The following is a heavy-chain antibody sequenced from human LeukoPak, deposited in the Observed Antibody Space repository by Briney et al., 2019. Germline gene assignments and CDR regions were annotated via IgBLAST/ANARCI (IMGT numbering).Heavy chain of an antibody. CDR3: AREKIGTGTVLGKDYYYMDV. CDR1: GGYLGSHY. CDR2: IYDSGST. V-gene: IGHV4-59*11. Sequence: SETLSLTCTVSGGYLGSHYWTWIRQPPGKGLEWIGYIYDSGSTYYHPSLKSRVTISVDTSKNQFSLKLSSVTAADTAMYYCAREKIGTGTVLGKDYYYMDVWGKGTTVTVSS. J-gene: IGHJ6*03. D-gene: IGHD3-16*01.